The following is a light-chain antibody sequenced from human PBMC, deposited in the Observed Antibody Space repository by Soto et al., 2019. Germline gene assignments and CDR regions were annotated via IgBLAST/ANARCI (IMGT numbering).Light chain of an antibody. J-gene: IGKJ1*01. CDR3: QQYNNWPPT. CDR2: GAS. Sequence: EIVMTQSPATLSVSPGERATLSCRASQSVSGNLAWYQQKPGQAPRLLIYGASTGATGIPARFSGSGSGTEFTLTISSLQSEDFTVYYCQQYNNWPPTFGQGTKVEIK. CDR1: QSVSGN. V-gene: IGKV3-15*01.